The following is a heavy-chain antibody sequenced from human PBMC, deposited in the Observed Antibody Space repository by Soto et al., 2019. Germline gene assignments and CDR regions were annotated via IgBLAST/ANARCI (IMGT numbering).Heavy chain of an antibody. D-gene: IGHD3-22*01. CDR1: GGSVSSGSYY. CDR3: ARGEGSYYDSSGYYSN. Sequence: AETLSLTCTVSGGSVSSGSYYFSCIRQPPWKGLEWIGYLYYSGSTNYNPSLKSRVTISVDTSKNQFSLKLSSVTAADTAVYYCARGEGSYYDSSGYYSNWGQGTLVTVSS. J-gene: IGHJ4*02. CDR2: LYYSGST. V-gene: IGHV4-61*01.